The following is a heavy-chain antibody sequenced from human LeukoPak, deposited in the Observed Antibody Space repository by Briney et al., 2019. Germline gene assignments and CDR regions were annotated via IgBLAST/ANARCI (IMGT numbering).Heavy chain of an antibody. CDR3: AKTSRAYSNYDSPYDY. J-gene: IGHJ4*02. D-gene: IGHD4-11*01. CDR2: ISRGGDTT. Sequence: PGGSLRLSCAASGFTFNSFVMSWVRQAPGKELEWVSLISRGGDTTYYADSVKGRFTVSRDNSKNTLYLQMTSLRAEDTALYYCAKTSRAYSNYDSPYDYWRQGTLVTVSS. CDR1: GFTFNSFV. V-gene: IGHV3-23*01.